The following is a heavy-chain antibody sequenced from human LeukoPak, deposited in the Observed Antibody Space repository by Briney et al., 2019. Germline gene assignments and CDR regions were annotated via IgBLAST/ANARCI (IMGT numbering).Heavy chain of an antibody. J-gene: IGHJ3*02. V-gene: IGHV4-30-4*01. CDR1: GGSISSGDYY. CDR2: IYHSGST. Sequence: SETLSLTCTVSGGSISSGDYYWSWIRQPPGKGLEWTGYIYHSGSTYYNPSLQSRVTISIDTSKNQFSLKLSSVTAADTAVCYCSVEVGTTGAHDPFDIWGQGTMVTVSS. D-gene: IGHD1-26*01. CDR3: SVEVGTTGAHDPFDI.